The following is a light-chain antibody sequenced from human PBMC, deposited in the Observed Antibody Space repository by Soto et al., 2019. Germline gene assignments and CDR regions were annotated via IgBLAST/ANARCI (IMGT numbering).Light chain of an antibody. Sequence: EIVLTQSPGTLSLSPGGRATLSCRASQSVSRNYVAWYQQKPGQSPRLLIYGASNRASGIPDRFSGSASGADFTLSIARLEPEDFAMYYGQQYGSTPLTFGGGTKGEIK. J-gene: IGKJ4*01. CDR3: QQYGSTPLT. V-gene: IGKV3-20*01. CDR2: GAS. CDR1: QSVSRNY.